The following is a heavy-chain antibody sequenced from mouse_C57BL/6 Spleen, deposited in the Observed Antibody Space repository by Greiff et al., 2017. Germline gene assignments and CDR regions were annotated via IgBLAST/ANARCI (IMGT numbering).Heavy chain of an antibody. CDR3: ARDYGSSGDFDY. D-gene: IGHD1-1*01. V-gene: IGHV1-64*01. Sequence: QVQLQQPGAELVKPGASVKLSCKASGYTFTSYWMHWVKQRPGQGLEWIGMIHPNSGGTNYNEKFKNKATLTVDKSSSTAYMQLSSLTSEDSAVDDCARDYGSSGDFDYWGQGTTLTVSS. CDR1: GYTFTSYW. CDR2: IHPNSGGT. J-gene: IGHJ2*01.